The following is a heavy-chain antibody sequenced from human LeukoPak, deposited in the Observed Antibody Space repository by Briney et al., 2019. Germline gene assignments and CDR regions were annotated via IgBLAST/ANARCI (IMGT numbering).Heavy chain of an antibody. CDR2: ITSSGAAT. V-gene: IGHV3-23*01. D-gene: IGHD3-22*01. J-gene: IGHJ4*02. Sequence: GGSLRLSCAASGFTFSSYAMSCVRQAPGKGLEWVSSITSSGAATSYADSVKGRFTISRDNSDNTLYLQMNSLRAEDTAVYYCAKDRPNYYGSNGHYYKLDGDCWGQGTLVTVSS. CDR1: GFTFSSYA. CDR3: AKDRPNYYGSNGHYYKLDGDC.